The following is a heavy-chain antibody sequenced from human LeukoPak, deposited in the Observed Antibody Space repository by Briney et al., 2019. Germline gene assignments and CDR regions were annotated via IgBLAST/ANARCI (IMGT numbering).Heavy chain of an antibody. CDR2: IGPTGFDR. J-gene: IGHJ4*02. Sequence: GGSLRLSCTTSGLTFSTSGFNWVRQAPGKGLKWVASIGPTGFDRYHADSIKGRFTISRDNANNFLYLQMDSLRAEDTAVYYCATETNGRHYDYWGQGTLLTVSS. CDR1: GLTFSTSG. V-gene: IGHV3-21*04. D-gene: IGHD1-14*01. CDR3: ATETNGRHYDY.